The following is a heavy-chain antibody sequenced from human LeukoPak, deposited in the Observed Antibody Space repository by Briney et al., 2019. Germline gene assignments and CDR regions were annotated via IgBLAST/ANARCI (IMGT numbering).Heavy chain of an antibody. CDR1: GFTFSSYS. V-gene: IGHV3-21*01. J-gene: IGHJ6*03. D-gene: IGHD1-1*01. CDR3: ASLVSERGYYYYYMDV. Sequence: GGSLRLSCATSGFTFSSYSMNWVRQAPGKGLEWVSSISSSSSYIYYADSVKGRFTISRDNAKNSLYLQMNSLRAEDTAVYYCASLVSERGYYYYYMDVWGKGTTVTVSS. CDR2: ISSSSSYI.